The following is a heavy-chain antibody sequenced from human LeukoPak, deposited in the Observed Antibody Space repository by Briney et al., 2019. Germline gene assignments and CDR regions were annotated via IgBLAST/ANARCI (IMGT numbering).Heavy chain of an antibody. Sequence: GGSLRLSCAASGFTFSIYDMNWVRQAPGKGLEWVSSITDTSSYIYYADSVKGRFTISRDNAKKSLDLQMNSLRAEDTAVYYCASSYSSDWYSRWIDYWGQGTLVTVSS. CDR2: ITDTSSYI. J-gene: IGHJ4*02. D-gene: IGHD6-19*01. CDR3: ASSYSSDWYSRWIDY. CDR1: GFTFSIYD. V-gene: IGHV3-21*01.